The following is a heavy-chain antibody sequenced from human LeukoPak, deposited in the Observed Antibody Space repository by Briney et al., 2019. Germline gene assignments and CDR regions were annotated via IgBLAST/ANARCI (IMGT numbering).Heavy chain of an antibody. CDR3: ARDLAAAGLHPDY. Sequence: ASVKVSCKASGYTFTNYGITWVRQAPGQGLEWMGWISAYNGNTNYAQKPQGRLTMTTDTSTSTAYMELRSLRSDDTAVYYCARDLAAAGLHPDYWGQGTLVTVSS. CDR1: GYTFTNYG. CDR2: ISAYNGNT. J-gene: IGHJ4*02. D-gene: IGHD6-13*01. V-gene: IGHV1-18*01.